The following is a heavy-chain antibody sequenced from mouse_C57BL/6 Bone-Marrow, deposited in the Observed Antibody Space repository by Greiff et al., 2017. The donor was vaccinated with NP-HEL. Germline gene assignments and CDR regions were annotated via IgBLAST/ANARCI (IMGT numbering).Heavy chain of an antibody. Sequence: VQLQQPGAELVKPGASVKLSCKASGYTFTSYWMHWVKQRPGQGLEWIGMIHPNSGSTNYNEKFKSKATLTVDKSSSTAYMQLISLTSEDAAVYYCADEYDGYYFDYWGQGTTLTVSA. D-gene: IGHD2-4*01. V-gene: IGHV1-64*01. J-gene: IGHJ2*01. CDR2: IHPNSGST. CDR3: ADEYDGYYFDY. CDR1: GYTFTSYW.